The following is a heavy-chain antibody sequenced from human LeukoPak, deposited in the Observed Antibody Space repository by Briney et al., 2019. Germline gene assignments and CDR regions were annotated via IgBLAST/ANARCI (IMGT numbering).Heavy chain of an antibody. J-gene: IGHJ4*02. D-gene: IGHD3-10*01. Sequence: PGGSLRLSCAASGFTFSTYAMTWVRQAPGKGLEWVSTVGAGGRTAYYADSVRGRFTISRDNSKNTLYLQMNTLRAEDTALYYCAKGLDYYGSGSYDQWGQGTLVTVPS. CDR2: VGAGGRTA. CDR1: GFTFSTYA. V-gene: IGHV3-23*01. CDR3: AKGLDYYGSGSYDQ.